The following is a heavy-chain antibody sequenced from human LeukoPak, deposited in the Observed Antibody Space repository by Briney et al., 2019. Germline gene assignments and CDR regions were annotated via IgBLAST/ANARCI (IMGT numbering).Heavy chain of an antibody. CDR3: AKVGAYYYDSSGYYTD. D-gene: IGHD3-22*01. CDR2: ISGSGGST. CDR1: GFTFSSYA. J-gene: IGHJ4*02. Sequence: GSLRLSCAASGFTFSSYAMSWVRQAPGKGLEWVSAISGSGGSTYYADSVKGRFTISRDNSKNTLYLQMNSLRAEDAAVYYRAKVGAYYYDSSGYYTDWGQGTLVTVSS. V-gene: IGHV3-23*01.